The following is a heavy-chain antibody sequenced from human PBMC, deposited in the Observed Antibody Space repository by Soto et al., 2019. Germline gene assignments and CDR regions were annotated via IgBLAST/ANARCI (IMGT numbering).Heavy chain of an antibody. V-gene: IGHV1-69*13. Sequence: SVTFYWKASRSPFSSYAISWVRQAPGQGHAWMAGIIPIFGTANYAQNFQGRVTITADEATSTAYMELSSLRSEDTAVYFCARDTSRRQIYHGMDVWGQGTTITVSS. J-gene: IGHJ6*02. CDR3: ARDTSRRQIYHGMDV. CDR1: RSPFSSYA. D-gene: IGHD1-1*01. CDR2: IIPIFGTA.